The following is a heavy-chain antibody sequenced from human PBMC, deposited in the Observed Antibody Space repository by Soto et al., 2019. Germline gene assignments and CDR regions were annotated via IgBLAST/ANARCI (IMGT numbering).Heavy chain of an antibody. CDR2: ISAYNGNT. J-gene: IGHJ6*02. D-gene: IGHD3-3*01. V-gene: IGHV1-18*01. CDR1: GYTFTSYG. Sequence: ASVKVSCKASGYTFTSYGISWVRQAPGQGLEWMGWISAYNGNTNYAQKLQGRVTMTTDTSTSTAYMELRRLRSDDTAVYYCAIIGITIFGEGLIPRVIFNKISPYGMDVWGQGTTVTVSS. CDR3: AIIGITIFGEGLIPRVIFNKISPYGMDV.